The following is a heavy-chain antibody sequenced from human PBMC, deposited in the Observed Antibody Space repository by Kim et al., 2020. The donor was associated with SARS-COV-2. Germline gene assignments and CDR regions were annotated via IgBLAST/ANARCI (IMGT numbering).Heavy chain of an antibody. CDR3: ARSGGHCGGDGCYPHWFDS. V-gene: IGHV3-23*01. CDR2: ITSGGVGT. D-gene: IGHD2-21*01. Sequence: GGSLRLSCAASGFTFSTYAMNWIRQAPGKGLEWVSTITSGGVGTHYADSVKGRFTISRDDSKNTLYMRMNSLRAEDTALYYCARSGGHCGGDGCYPHWFDSWGQGTLVTVSS. CDR1: GFTFSTYA. J-gene: IGHJ5*01.